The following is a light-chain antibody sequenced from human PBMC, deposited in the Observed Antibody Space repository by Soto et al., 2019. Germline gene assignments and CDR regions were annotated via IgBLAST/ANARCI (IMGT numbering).Light chain of an antibody. CDR1: SGSIASNY. V-gene: IGLV6-57*04. Sequence: NFMLTQPHSVSESPGKTVTISFTRSSGSIASNYVQWYQQRPGSAPTTVIYEDNQRPSGVPDRFSGSIDSSSNSASLTISGLKTEDEADYYCQSYDSSNHVVFGGGTTLTVL. J-gene: IGLJ2*01. CDR2: EDN. CDR3: QSYDSSNHVV.